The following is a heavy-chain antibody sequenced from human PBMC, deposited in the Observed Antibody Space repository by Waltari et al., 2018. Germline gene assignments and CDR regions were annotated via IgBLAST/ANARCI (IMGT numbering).Heavy chain of an antibody. J-gene: IGHJ4*02. D-gene: IGHD2-2*01. CDR3: AREESCSSTSCSRYSVY. Sequence: QVQLVQSGSELKKPGASVKVSCKASGYTFTSYAMNCVRQATGNGLEWKGWIHTNTGNPTYAQGFTGRFVFSLDTSVSTAYLQISSLKAEDTAVYYCAREESCSSTSCSRYSVYWGQGTLVTVSS. CDR1: GYTFTSYA. V-gene: IGHV7-4-1*02. CDR2: IHTNTGNP.